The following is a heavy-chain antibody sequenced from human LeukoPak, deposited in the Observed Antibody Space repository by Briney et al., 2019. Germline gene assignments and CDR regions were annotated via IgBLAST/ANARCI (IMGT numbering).Heavy chain of an antibody. Sequence: GGSLRLSCAASGFTFSSYAMTWVRQAPGKGLEWVSTISGSGGSTNYADSVKGRFTISRDNSQNTLYLQMNSLRAEDTAVYYRAPRPTVTIDYWGQGTLVTVSS. V-gene: IGHV3-23*01. J-gene: IGHJ4*02. CDR2: ISGSGGST. CDR1: GFTFSSYA. CDR3: APRPTVTIDY. D-gene: IGHD4-17*01.